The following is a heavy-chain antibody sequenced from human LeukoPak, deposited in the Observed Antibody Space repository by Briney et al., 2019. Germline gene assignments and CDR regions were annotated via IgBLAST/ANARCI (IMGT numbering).Heavy chain of an antibody. D-gene: IGHD3-10*01. V-gene: IGHV4-38-2*01. CDR3: ARAGGFTILRGAVNNWFDP. J-gene: IGHJ5*02. CDR2: IYHSGST. Sequence: GSLRLSCAASGFTFSSYWMSWVRQAPGKGLEWIGSIYHSGSTYYNPSLKSRATISVDTFKNQFSLKLSSVTAADTAVYYCARAGGFTILRGAVNNWFDPWGQGTLVTVSS. CDR1: GFTFSSYW.